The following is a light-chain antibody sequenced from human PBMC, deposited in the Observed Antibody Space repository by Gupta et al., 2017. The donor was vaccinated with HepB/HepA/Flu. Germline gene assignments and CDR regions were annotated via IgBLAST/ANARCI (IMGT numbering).Light chain of an antibody. J-gene: IGLJ2*01. Sequence: QSALPQPASVSGSPGQSVTISCTGTSSDVGGYNYVSWYQQHPGKAPKLMIYDVSNRPSGVPNRFSGSKSGNTASLTISGLQAEDEADYYCSSYTSSSPVVFGGGTKLTVL. CDR3: SSYTSSSPVV. V-gene: IGLV2-14*03. CDR2: DVS. CDR1: SSDVGGYNY.